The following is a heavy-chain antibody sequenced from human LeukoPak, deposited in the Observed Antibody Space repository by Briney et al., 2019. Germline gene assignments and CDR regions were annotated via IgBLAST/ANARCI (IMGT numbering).Heavy chain of an antibody. J-gene: IGHJ4*02. CDR3: ARETPYSGSWTDFDY. Sequence: PGGSLRLSCAASGFTSSNHNMHWVRQAPGKGLEWVSYITISTTTIYYADSVKGRFTISRDNAKSSLFLHMNSLRVDDTATYYCARETPYSGSWTDFDYWGQGTLVTVSS. CDR1: GFTSSNHN. V-gene: IGHV3-48*01. D-gene: IGHD6-13*01. CDR2: ITISTTTI.